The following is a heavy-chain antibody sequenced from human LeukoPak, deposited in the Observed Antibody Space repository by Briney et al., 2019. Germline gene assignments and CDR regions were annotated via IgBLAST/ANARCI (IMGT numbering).Heavy chain of an antibody. CDR2: IYHSGST. V-gene: IGHV4-30-2*01. CDR1: GGSISSGGYS. D-gene: IGHD5-18*01. J-gene: IGHJ3*02. Sequence: SETLSLTCAVSGGSISSGGYSWSWIRQPPGKGLEWIGYIYHSGSTYYNPSLKSRVTISVDRSKNQFSLKLSSVTAADTAVYYCARHLDGYSYGPGDAFDIWGQGTMVTVSS. CDR3: ARHLDGYSYGPGDAFDI.